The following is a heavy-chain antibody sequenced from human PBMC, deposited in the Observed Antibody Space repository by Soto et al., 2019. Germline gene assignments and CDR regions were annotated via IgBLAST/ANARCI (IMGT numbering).Heavy chain of an antibody. J-gene: IGHJ4*02. Sequence: GGSLRLSCAASGFTFSSYGMHWVRQAPGKGLEWVAVISYDGSNKYYADSVKGRFTISRDNSKNTLYLQMNSLRAEDTAVYYCAKVEEWIQLWSALDYWGQGTLVTVSS. CDR3: AKVEEWIQLWSALDY. CDR1: GFTFSSYG. V-gene: IGHV3-30*18. CDR2: ISYDGSNK. D-gene: IGHD5-18*01.